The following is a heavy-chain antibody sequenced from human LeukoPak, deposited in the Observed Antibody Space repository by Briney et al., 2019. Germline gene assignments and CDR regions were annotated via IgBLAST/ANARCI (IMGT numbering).Heavy chain of an antibody. D-gene: IGHD3-10*01. Sequence: SETLSLTCAVSGYSISSGYYWGRIRQPPGKGLEWIGSIYHSGSTYYNPSLKSRVTISVDTSKNQFSLKLSSVTAADTAVYYCARISSLAGSSNYWGQGTLVTVSS. CDR1: GYSISSGYY. CDR3: ARISSLAGSSNY. J-gene: IGHJ4*02. CDR2: IYHSGST. V-gene: IGHV4-38-2*01.